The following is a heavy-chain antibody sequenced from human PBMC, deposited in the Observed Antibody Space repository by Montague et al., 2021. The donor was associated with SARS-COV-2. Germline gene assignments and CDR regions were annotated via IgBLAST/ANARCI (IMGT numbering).Heavy chain of an antibody. CDR1: GGSISSSNYY. D-gene: IGHD3-10*01. V-gene: IGHV4-39*07. Sequence: SETLSLTCTVSGGSISSSNYYWGWIRQPPGQGLEWIGNMYYSGSTYYYLSLKSRVTISIDTSKNHFSLKPSAVTAADTAVYDCARDDIVLQGVTKGMDVWGQGTTVTVSS. CDR2: MYYSGST. J-gene: IGHJ6*02. CDR3: ARDDIVLQGVTKGMDV.